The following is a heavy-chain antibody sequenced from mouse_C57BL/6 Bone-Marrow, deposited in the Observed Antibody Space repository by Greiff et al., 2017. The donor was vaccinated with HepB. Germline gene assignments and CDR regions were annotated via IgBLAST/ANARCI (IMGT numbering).Heavy chain of an antibody. J-gene: IGHJ4*01. V-gene: IGHV1-4*01. CDR2: INPSSGYT. CDR1: GYTFTSYT. CDR3: ARITTGFTGDYAMDY. Sequence: VQLQQSGAELARPGASVKMSCKASGYTFTSYTMHWVKQRPGQGLEWIGYINPSSGYTKYNQKFKDKATLTADKSSSTAYMQLSSLTSEDSAVYYCARITTGFTGDYAMDYWGQGTSVTVSS. D-gene: IGHD1-1*01.